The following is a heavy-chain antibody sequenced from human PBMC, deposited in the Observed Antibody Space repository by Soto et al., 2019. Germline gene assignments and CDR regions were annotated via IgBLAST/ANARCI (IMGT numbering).Heavy chain of an antibody. CDR1: GFTFGDYA. J-gene: IGHJ6*02. CDR2: IRSKAYGGTT. CDR3: ARAEAKYSYGTGYYYYGMDV. Sequence: GGSLRLSCTASGFTFGDYAMSWFRQAPGKGLEWVGFIRSKAYGGTTEYAASVKGRFTISRDDSKSIAYLQMNSLKTEDTAVYYCARAEAKYSYGTGYYYYGMDVWGQGTTVTVSS. V-gene: IGHV3-49*03. D-gene: IGHD5-18*01.